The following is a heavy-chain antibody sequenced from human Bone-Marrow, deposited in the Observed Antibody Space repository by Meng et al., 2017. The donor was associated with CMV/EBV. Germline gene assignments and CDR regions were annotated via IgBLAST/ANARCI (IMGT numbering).Heavy chain of an antibody. Sequence: SVKVSCKASGGTFSSYAISGVRQAPGQGLEWMGGIIPIFGTANYAQKFQGRVTMTTDESTSTAYKELSSLRSEDTAVYYCARGRAAPNTYYYYGMDVWGQGTTVTVSS. V-gene: IGHV1-69*05. CDR1: GGTFSSYA. CDR2: IIPIFGTA. CDR3: ARGRAAPNTYYYYGMDV. J-gene: IGHJ6*02.